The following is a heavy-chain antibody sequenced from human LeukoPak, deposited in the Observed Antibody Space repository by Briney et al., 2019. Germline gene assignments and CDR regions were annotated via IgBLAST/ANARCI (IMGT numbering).Heavy chain of an antibody. D-gene: IGHD1-26*01. J-gene: IGHJ4*02. Sequence: ASVKVSCKASGYTFTGYYIHWVRQAPGQGLEWMGWINRNSGDANYAQKFQGRVTMTRDTSISTAYMELSRPRSDDTAVYYCARDGGQVGATGPFDYWGQGTLVTVSS. CDR1: GYTFTGYY. V-gene: IGHV1-2*02. CDR3: ARDGGQVGATGPFDY. CDR2: INRNSGDA.